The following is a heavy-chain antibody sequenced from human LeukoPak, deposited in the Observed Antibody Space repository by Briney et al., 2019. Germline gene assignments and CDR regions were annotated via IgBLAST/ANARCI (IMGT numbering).Heavy chain of an antibody. Sequence: SETLSLTCTVSGGSINSYYWSWIRQPPGKGLEWVGYIYYSGNTNYNPSLKSRVTISVDTSKKQFSLKLSSVTAADTAVYYCARDRYTVVSWYFDLWGRGTLVTVSS. CDR2: IYYSGNT. CDR1: GGSINSYY. J-gene: IGHJ2*01. V-gene: IGHV4-59*12. D-gene: IGHD4-23*01. CDR3: ARDRYTVVSWYFDL.